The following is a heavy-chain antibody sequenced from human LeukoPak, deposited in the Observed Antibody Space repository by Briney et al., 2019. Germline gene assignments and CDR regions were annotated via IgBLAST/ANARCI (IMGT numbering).Heavy chain of an antibody. Sequence: GGSLRLSCAASGFAFDDYAMHWVRQAPGKGLEWVSGSSWNSGSIGYADSVKGRFTISRDNAKHSLYLQMNSLRAEDMAFYYCTKSGCSSTAFYYNKWGQGTLVTVSS. CDR2: SSWNSGSI. J-gene: IGHJ4*02. D-gene: IGHD2/OR15-2a*01. V-gene: IGHV3-9*03. CDR3: TKSGCSSTAFYYNK. CDR1: GFAFDDYA.